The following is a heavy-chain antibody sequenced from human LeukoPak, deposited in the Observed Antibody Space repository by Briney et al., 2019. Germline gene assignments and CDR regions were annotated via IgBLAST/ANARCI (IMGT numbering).Heavy chain of an antibody. D-gene: IGHD6-19*01. V-gene: IGHV3-72*01. J-gene: IGHJ4*02. Sequence: GGSLRLSCEGSGFTFSDHHIDWVRQAPGMGLEWVGRSPARNKTNSCSTQYATSVRSRFTISRDDSKNSLYLQISSLTTEDTAMYYCTRVLTTDRGWYTFEFWGQGVLGTVSS. CDR1: GFTFSDHH. CDR2: SPARNKTNSCST. CDR3: TRVLTTDRGWYTFEF.